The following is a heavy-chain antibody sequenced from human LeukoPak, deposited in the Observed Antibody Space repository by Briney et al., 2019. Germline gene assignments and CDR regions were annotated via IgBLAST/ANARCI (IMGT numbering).Heavy chain of an antibody. V-gene: IGHV3-7*01. CDR1: GFTFSGYW. J-gene: IGHJ3*02. Sequence: PGGSLRLSCAASGFTFSGYWMSWVRQAPGKGPEWVANIKQDGSEKYYVDSVKGRFTISRDNAKNSLYLQMNSLRAEDTAVYYCARSINYGGNSDAFDIWGQGTMVTVSS. CDR2: IKQDGSEK. D-gene: IGHD4-23*01. CDR3: ARSINYGGNSDAFDI.